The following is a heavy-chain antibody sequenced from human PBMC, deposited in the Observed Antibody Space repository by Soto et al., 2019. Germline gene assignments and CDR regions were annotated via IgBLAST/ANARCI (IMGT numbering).Heavy chain of an antibody. J-gene: IGHJ4*02. Sequence: EVRLVESGGGLVQPGGSLRLSCAASGFALSSYWMHWVRQAPGKGLVWVSHINIDGRTTNYADSVEGRFTISRDIAKNSLFLQLNSLRAEDTAIYYCARGGSSSLALWGQGTPVTVSS. CDR2: INIDGRTT. CDR3: ARGGSSSLAL. CDR1: GFALSSYW. V-gene: IGHV3-74*01. D-gene: IGHD2-2*01.